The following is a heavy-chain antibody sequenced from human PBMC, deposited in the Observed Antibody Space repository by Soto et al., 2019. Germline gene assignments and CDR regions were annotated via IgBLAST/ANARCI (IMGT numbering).Heavy chain of an antibody. J-gene: IGHJ4*02. Sequence: GGSLRLSCAASGFTFSSYAMNWVRQAPGKGLEWVSALSGGGGSTYYADSVKGRFTISSDNSTNTLLLQMNSLRAEDTAVYYCAKSTSWDIVVIPAAMRGYYFDYWGQGTLVTVSS. CDR2: LSGGGGST. D-gene: IGHD2-2*01. CDR3: AKSTSWDIVVIPAAMRGYYFDY. V-gene: IGHV3-23*01. CDR1: GFTFSSYA.